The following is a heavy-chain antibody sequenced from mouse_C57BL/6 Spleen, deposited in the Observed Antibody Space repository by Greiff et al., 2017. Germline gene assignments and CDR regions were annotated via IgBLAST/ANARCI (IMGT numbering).Heavy chain of an antibody. CDR3: ARRGIYYYGSSYDYYAMDY. CDR1: GFTFSDYG. D-gene: IGHD1-1*01. Sequence: EVHLVESGGGLVKPGGSLKLSCAASGFTFSDYGMHWVRQAPEKGLEWVAYISSGSSTIYYADTVKGRFTISRDNAKTTLFLQMTSLRSEDTAMYYCARRGIYYYGSSYDYYAMDYWGQGTSVTVSS. V-gene: IGHV5-17*01. J-gene: IGHJ4*01. CDR2: ISSGSSTI.